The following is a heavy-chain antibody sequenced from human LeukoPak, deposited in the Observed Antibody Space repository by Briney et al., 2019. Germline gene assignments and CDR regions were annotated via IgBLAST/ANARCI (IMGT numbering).Heavy chain of an antibody. CDR2: INPNSGGT. V-gene: IGHV1-2*02. J-gene: IGHJ4*02. CDR3: ATLGYDSSGSDGH. CDR1: GYTFTGYY. D-gene: IGHD3-22*01. Sequence: ASVKVSCKASGYTFTGYYMHWVRQAPRQGLEWMGWINPNSGGTNYAQKFQGRVTMTRDTSISTAYMELSRLRSDDTAVYYCATLGYDSSGSDGHWGQGTLVTVSS.